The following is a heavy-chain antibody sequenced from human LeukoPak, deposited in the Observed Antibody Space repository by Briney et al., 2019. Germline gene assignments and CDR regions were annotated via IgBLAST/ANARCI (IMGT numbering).Heavy chain of an antibody. J-gene: IGHJ4*02. D-gene: IGHD1-1*01. V-gene: IGHV1-69-2*01. CDR2: VDPEDGDT. Sequence: ASVKVSCKASGYTFTDHYIHWVQQVPGKGPQWMGRVDPEDGDTRYAEQFQGRVTITADTSINTVYVDLSSLRSDDTAVHYCATDRIVETGNIWGQGTLVIVSS. CDR3: ATDRIVETGNI. CDR1: GYTFTDHY.